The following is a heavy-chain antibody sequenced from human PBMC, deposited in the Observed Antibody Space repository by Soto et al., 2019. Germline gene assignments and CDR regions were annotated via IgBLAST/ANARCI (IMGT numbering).Heavy chain of an antibody. CDR1: GGSVSSGSYY. Sequence: QVQLQESGPGLVKPSETLSLTCTVSGGSVSSGSYYWSWIRQPPGKGLEWIGYIYYSGSTNYNPSLKSRVTISVDTSKNQFSLKLSSVTAADTAVYYCARSVVGATRGDFDYWGQGTLVTVSS. D-gene: IGHD1-26*01. CDR2: IYYSGST. V-gene: IGHV4-61*01. J-gene: IGHJ4*02. CDR3: ARSVVGATRGDFDY.